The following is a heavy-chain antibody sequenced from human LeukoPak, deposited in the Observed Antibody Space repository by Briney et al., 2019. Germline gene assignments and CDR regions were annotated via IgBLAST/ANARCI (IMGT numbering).Heavy chain of an antibody. CDR1: GYTFSGYY. D-gene: IGHD1-26*01. CDR2: ISAYNGHT. CDR3: ATGGRWELPRPYAFEI. J-gene: IGHJ3*02. V-gene: IGHV1-18*04. Sequence: ASVKVSCKASGYTFSGYYIHWVRQAPGQGLEWMGWISAYNGHTNYAQKLQGRVTVSTDTSTSTAYMELRSLRSDDTAVYYCATGGRWELPRPYAFEIWGQGTMVTVSS.